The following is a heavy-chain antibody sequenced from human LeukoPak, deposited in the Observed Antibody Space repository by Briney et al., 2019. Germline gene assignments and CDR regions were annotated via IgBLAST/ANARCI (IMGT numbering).Heavy chain of an antibody. CDR2: IIPIFGTA. CDR3: ASLPYYYDSSGYYNYFDY. V-gene: IGHV1-69*13. Sequence: ASVKVSCKASGGTFSSYAISWVRQAPGQGLEWMGGIIPIFGTANYAQKFQGRVTITADESTSTAYMELSSLKASDTAMYYCASLPYYYDSSGYYNYFDYWGQGTLVTVSS. CDR1: GGTFSSYA. D-gene: IGHD3-22*01. J-gene: IGHJ4*02.